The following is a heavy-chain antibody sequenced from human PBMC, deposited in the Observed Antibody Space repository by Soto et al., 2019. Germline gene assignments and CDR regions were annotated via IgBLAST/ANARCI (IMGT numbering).Heavy chain of an antibody. V-gene: IGHV3-23*01. CDR3: AKRLLEMATKIPKDY. D-gene: IGHD5-12*01. J-gene: IGHJ4*02. CDR2: ISGIGGST. Sequence: GYLRLSFAASGFTFSRYAMSSVHQAPLKGLEWVSAISGIGGSTYYADSVKGRFTMSRDNSKKTLYLQMNSLRAEDTPVYYCAKRLLEMATKIPKDYWGQGTMVRVS. CDR1: GFTFSRYA.